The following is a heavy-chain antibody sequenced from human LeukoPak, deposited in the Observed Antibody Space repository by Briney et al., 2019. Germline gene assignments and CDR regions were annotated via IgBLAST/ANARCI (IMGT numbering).Heavy chain of an antibody. CDR2: IYYSGNT. Sequence: PSETLSLTCTVSGRSISNSNYYWGWVRQPPGKGLEWIGTIYYSGNTYYNPSLKSRVTISVDTSKNQFSLRLSSETAADTAVYFCMRHEEEDGYNAKPFDFWGQGTLVTVSS. V-gene: IGHV4-39*01. J-gene: IGHJ4*02. CDR3: MRHEEEDGYNAKPFDF. D-gene: IGHD5-24*01. CDR1: GRSISNSNYY.